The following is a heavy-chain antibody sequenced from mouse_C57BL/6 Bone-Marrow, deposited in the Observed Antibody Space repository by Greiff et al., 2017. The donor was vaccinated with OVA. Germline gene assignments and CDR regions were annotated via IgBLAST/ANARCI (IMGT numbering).Heavy chain of an antibody. Sequence: QVQLKESGPELVKPGASVKISCKASGYAFSSSWMNWVKQRPGKGLEWIGRIYPGDGDTNYNGKFKGKATLTADKSSSTAYMQLSSLTSEDSAVYFGARGGYYTGFDYWGQGTTLTVSS. CDR3: ARGGYYTGFDY. V-gene: IGHV1-82*01. CDR2: IYPGDGDT. J-gene: IGHJ2*01. D-gene: IGHD1-1*01. CDR1: GYAFSSSW.